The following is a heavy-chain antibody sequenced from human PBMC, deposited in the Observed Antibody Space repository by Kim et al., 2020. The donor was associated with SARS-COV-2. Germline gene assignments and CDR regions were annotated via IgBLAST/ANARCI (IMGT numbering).Heavy chain of an antibody. Sequence: ASVKVSCKVSGYTLTELSMHWMRQAPGKGLEWMGGFDPEDGETIYAQKFQGRVTMTEDTSTDTAYMELSSLRSEDTAVYYCATSPVVVVTPWFDPWGQGTLVTVSS. V-gene: IGHV1-24*01. D-gene: IGHD3-22*01. CDR3: ATSPVVVVTPWFDP. CDR1: GYTLTELS. J-gene: IGHJ5*02. CDR2: FDPEDGET.